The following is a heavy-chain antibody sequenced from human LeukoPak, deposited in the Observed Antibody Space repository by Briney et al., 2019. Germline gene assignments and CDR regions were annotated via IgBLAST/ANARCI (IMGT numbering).Heavy chain of an antibody. CDR1: GGSFSGYY. CDR3: ARATGPSSGYYYNDY. CDR2: IYYSGTTY. Sequence: SETLSLTCAVYGGSFSGYYWSWIRQPPGKGLQWIGYIYYSGTTYYYNPSLRSRVTISLDTSKNQVSLKLTSVTAADTAVYYCARATGPSSGYYYNDYWGQGTLVTVSS. J-gene: IGHJ4*02. D-gene: IGHD3-22*01. V-gene: IGHV4-30-4*01.